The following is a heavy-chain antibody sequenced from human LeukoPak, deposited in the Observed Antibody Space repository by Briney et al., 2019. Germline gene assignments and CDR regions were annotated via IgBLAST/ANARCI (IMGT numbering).Heavy chain of an antibody. CDR2: TWYDGSNK. V-gene: IGHV3-33*06. CDR1: GFRFSNYG. CDR3: VKDEVYLDSGGYPTPDTTLDY. J-gene: IGHJ4*02. Sequence: GRSLRVSCAASGFRFSNYGIHWVRQARGKGLEWVAVTWYDGSNKYYADSVRDRFAVSRDNSKNTVYLQMNSLRVEDTAVYYCVKDEVYLDSGGYPTPDTTLDYWGQGTLVTVSS. D-gene: IGHD3-22*01.